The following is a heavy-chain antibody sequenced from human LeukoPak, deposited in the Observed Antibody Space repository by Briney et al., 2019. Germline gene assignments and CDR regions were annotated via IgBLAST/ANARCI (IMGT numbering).Heavy chain of an antibody. CDR2: IDPSDSYT. CDR3: ARETDQLGYCSSTSCYLYWFDP. Sequence: GESLKISCKGSGYSFTSYWISWVRQMPGKGLEWMGGIDPSDSYTNYSPSFQGHVTISADKSISTAYLQWSSLKASDTAMYYCARETDQLGYCSSTSCYLYWFDPWGQGTLVTVSS. J-gene: IGHJ5*02. CDR1: GYSFTSYW. D-gene: IGHD2-2*01. V-gene: IGHV5-10-1*01.